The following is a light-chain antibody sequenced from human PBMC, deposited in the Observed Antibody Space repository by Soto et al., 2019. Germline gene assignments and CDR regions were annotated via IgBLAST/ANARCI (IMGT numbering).Light chain of an antibody. V-gene: IGKV3-20*01. J-gene: IGKJ4*01. CDR1: QSVSSSY. Sequence: LTNSAGTLSLSPGERATLSCRASQSVSSSYLAWYQQKPGQAPRLLIYGASSRATGIPDRFSGSGSGTDFTLTISSLEPEDFAVYYCQQYGSSPLTFGGGTKVDIK. CDR2: GAS. CDR3: QQYGSSPLT.